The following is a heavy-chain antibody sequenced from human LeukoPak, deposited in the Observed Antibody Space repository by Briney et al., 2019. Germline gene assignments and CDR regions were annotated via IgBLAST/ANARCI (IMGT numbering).Heavy chain of an antibody. CDR3: ARGAAHPKSSWFDP. CDR2: ISAYNGNT. Sequence: ASVKVSCKASGYTFTSYGISWVRQAPGQGLEWMGWISAYNGNTNYAQKLQGRVTMTTDTSTSTAYVELRSLRSDDTAVYYCARGAAHPKSSWFDPWGQGTLVTVSS. V-gene: IGHV1-18*01. J-gene: IGHJ5*02. D-gene: IGHD2-2*01. CDR1: GYTFTSYG.